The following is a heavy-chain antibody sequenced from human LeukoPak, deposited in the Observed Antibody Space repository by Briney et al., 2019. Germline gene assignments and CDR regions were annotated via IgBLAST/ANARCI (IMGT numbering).Heavy chain of an antibody. Sequence: GGSLRLSCAASGFTFSGYWMHWARQAPGKGLVWVACVEGDGSDTGYADSVKGRFTISRDNAKNMLYLQMNSLRVEDTAVYYCARDPRNKGFDPWGQGTLVTVSA. D-gene: IGHD1/OR15-1a*01. V-gene: IGHV3-74*01. J-gene: IGHJ5*02. CDR1: GFTFSGYW. CDR3: ARDPRNKGFDP. CDR2: VEGDGSDT.